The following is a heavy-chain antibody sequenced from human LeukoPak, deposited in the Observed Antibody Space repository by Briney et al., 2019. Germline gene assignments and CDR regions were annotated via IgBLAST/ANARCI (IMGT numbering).Heavy chain of an antibody. CDR1: GFTFSSYW. V-gene: IGHV3-15*01. J-gene: IGHJ4*02. D-gene: IGHD6-6*01. CDR2: VKTKPEGETT. CDR3: TAELSSIPSKFH. Sequence: PGGSLRLSCAASGFTFSSYWMHWVRQAPGKGLEWVGRVKTKPEGETTDYGAPIEGRFTISRDDSRNTLYLQMNSLKTEDTAVYYCTAELSSIPSKFHWGQGALVTVSS.